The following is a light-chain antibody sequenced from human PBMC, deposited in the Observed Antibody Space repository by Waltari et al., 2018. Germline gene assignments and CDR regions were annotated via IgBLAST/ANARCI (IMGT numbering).Light chain of an antibody. Sequence: DIQMTQSPSTLSASVGDRVTTTCRASRGIADWLAWYQQKPGNAPKLLIYKAFSLQSGVPSRFSGSGSGTEFTLTISSLQPDDFATYYCQQYSSFWTFGQGTKVEIK. CDR3: QQYSSFWT. J-gene: IGKJ1*01. CDR1: RGIADW. CDR2: KAF. V-gene: IGKV1-5*03.